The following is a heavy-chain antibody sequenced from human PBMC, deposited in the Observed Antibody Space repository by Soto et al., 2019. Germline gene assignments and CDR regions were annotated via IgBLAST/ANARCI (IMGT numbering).Heavy chain of an antibody. Sequence: QVQLVQSGAEVKKPGSSVKVSCKASGGTFSSYAISWVRQAPGQGLEWMGGIIPIFGTANYAQKFQGRVTITADESTSTAYMELSSLRSEDTAVYYCARCGIVVVPAAIPSRYCSGGSCYSPFDYWGQGTLVTVSS. J-gene: IGHJ4*02. D-gene: IGHD2-2*02. CDR1: GGTFSSYA. CDR3: ARCGIVVVPAAIPSRYCSGGSCYSPFDY. V-gene: IGHV1-69*01. CDR2: IIPIFGTA.